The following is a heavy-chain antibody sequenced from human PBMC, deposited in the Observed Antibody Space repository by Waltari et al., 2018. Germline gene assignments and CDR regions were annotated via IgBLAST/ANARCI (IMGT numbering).Heavy chain of an antibody. V-gene: IGHV3-53*01. J-gene: IGHJ3*01. CDR1: GFTVSSTY. D-gene: IGHD1-1*01. Sequence: ELQVVESGGGLIQPGASLRLSCAASGFTVSSTYMAWVRQAPGKGPEWVSVIFTSGSTDHADSVKGRFTISRDNSENTVHLQMKNLTAEDTALYYCARATNWVLEAFDLWGQGTMVTVS. CDR2: IFTSGST. CDR3: ARATNWVLEAFDL.